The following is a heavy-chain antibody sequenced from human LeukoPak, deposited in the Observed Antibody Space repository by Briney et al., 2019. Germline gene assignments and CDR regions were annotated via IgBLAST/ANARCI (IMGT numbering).Heavy chain of an antibody. CDR1: GYTFTGYY. CDR3: ARDDNPYSSAPDAFDI. J-gene: IGHJ3*02. Sequence: ASVKVSCKASGYTFTGYYMHWVRQAPGQGLEWMGWINPNSGGTNYAQKFQGRVTMTRDTSISTAYMELSRLRSDDTAVYYCARDDNPYSSAPDAFDIWGQGTMVTVSS. V-gene: IGHV1-2*02. CDR2: INPNSGGT. D-gene: IGHD6-25*01.